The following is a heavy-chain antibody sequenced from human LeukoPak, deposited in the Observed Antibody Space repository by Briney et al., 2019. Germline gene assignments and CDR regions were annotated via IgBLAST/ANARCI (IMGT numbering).Heavy chain of an antibody. D-gene: IGHD3-10*01. CDR3: ARGRGPYY. J-gene: IGHJ4*02. CDR1: GGSFSGYY. CDR2: INHSGST. V-gene: IGHV4-34*01. Sequence: PSETLSLTCAVYGGSFSGYYWSWIRQPPGKGLEWIGEINHSGSTNYNPSLKSRVTISVDTSKNQFSLKLSSVTAADTAVYYCARGRGPYYWGQGTRVTVSS.